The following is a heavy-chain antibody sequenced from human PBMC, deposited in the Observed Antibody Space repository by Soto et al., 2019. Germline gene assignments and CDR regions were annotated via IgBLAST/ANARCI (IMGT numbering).Heavy chain of an antibody. Sequence: PSETLSLTCTVSSGSISTYYWSWIRQPPRKGLEWIGYIYYTGSTNYNPSLKTRVAISMDTSKNQFSLKLSSVTAADTAVYYCARNSYAGVFDIWGQGTMVTGSS. V-gene: IGHV4-59*01. CDR1: SGSISTYY. CDR2: IYYTGST. D-gene: IGHD2-2*01. CDR3: ARNSYAGVFDI. J-gene: IGHJ3*02.